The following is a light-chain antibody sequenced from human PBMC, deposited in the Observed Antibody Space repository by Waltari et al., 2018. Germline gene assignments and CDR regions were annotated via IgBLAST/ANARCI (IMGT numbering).Light chain of an antibody. CDR3: MQTLKTPFT. CDR1: QSLLHSNGYNY. Sequence: DIVMTQSPLSLPVTPGEPASISCRSSQSLLHSNGYNYLDWYLQKPGQSPQLLIYLGSNRASGVPDRFSGGGSGTDFTLKISRVEAEDVGVYYCMQTLKTPFTFGQGTKLEIK. CDR2: LGS. J-gene: IGKJ2*01. V-gene: IGKV2-28*01.